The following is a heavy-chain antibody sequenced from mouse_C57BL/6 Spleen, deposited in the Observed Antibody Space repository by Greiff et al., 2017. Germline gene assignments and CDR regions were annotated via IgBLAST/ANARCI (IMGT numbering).Heavy chain of an antibody. J-gene: IGHJ4*01. Sequence: QVQLQQPGAELVKPGASVKLSCKASGYTFTSYWMHWVKQRPGQGLEWIGMIHPNSGSTNYNEKFKSKATLTVDKSSSTAYMQLSSLTSEDSAVYYCARRYGAYYAMDYWGQGTSVTVSS. CDR1: GYTFTSYW. CDR2: IHPNSGST. V-gene: IGHV1-64*01. CDR3: ARRYGAYYAMDY. D-gene: IGHD2-14*01.